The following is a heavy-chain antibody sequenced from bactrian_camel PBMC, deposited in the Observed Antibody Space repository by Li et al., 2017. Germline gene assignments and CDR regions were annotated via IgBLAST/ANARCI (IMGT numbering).Heavy chain of an antibody. V-gene: IGHV3S40*01. Sequence: VQLVESGGGSVQAGGSLRLSCAASGYRYSGVFMGWFRQAPGKGLDWVSSINAAGGTTYYADSVRGRFTISRDNAESTVYLQMNSLKPEDTAVYYCARDYGSYNASNWGQGTQVTVS. CDR2: INAAGGTT. CDR3: ARDYGSYNASN. CDR1: GYRYSGVF. D-gene: IGHD4*01. J-gene: IGHJ4*01.